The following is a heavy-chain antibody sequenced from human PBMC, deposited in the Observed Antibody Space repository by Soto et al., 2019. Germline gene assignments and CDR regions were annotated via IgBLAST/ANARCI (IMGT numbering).Heavy chain of an antibody. CDR3: ARLSITSNGGWFDP. V-gene: IGHV4-31*03. D-gene: IGHD2-8*01. Sequence: QVQLQESGPGLVKPSQTLSLTCTVSGGSIISGNHYWNWIRQQPGKGLEWIGYISYSGTTSYNPSLKSRVTISVDTSKNPFSLKLNSVTAADTAVYYCARLSITSNGGWFDPWGQGTLVTVSS. CDR1: GGSIISGNHY. CDR2: ISYSGTT. J-gene: IGHJ5*02.